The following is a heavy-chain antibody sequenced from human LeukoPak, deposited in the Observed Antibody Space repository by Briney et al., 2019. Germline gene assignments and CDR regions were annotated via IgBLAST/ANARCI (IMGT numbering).Heavy chain of an antibody. CDR1: GFTFSSYD. D-gene: IGHD1-7*01. Sequence: GGSLRLSCEASGFTFSSYDMHWVRQGLGKGLEWVSGIATAGDTFYPGSVKGRFTISRENGKKSLYLQMNDLRAGDTAVYYCARGGELGFDPWGQGALVTVSS. CDR3: ARGGELGFDP. V-gene: IGHV3-13*01. CDR2: IATAGDT. J-gene: IGHJ5*02.